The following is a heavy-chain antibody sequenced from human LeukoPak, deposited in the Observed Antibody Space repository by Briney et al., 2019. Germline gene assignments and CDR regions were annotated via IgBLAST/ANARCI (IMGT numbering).Heavy chain of an antibody. V-gene: IGHV3-23*01. Sequence: GGSLRLSCAASGFTFSTYAMSWVRQAPGKGLEWVSTISDSGANTYYADSAKGRFTISRDNSNNTVYLQMNSLRVGDTALYYCVKHVGSRWSNNRFDPWGQGTLVTVS. D-gene: IGHD6-13*01. J-gene: IGHJ5*02. CDR2: ISDSGANT. CDR3: VKHVGSRWSNNRFDP. CDR1: GFTFSTYA.